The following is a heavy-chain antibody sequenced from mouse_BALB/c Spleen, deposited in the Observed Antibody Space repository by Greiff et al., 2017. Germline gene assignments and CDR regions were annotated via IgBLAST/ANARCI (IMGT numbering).Heavy chain of an antibody. D-gene: IGHD3-2*01. J-gene: IGHJ4*01. V-gene: IGHV5-6-5*01. CDR2: ISSGGST. CDR3: ASDSSYAMDY. Sequence: EVKLMESGGGLVKPGGSLKLSCAASGFTFSSYAMSWVRQTPEKRLEWVASISSGGSTYYPDSVKGRFTISRDNARNILYLQMSSLRSEDTAMYYCASDSSYAMDYWGQGTSVTVSS. CDR1: GFTFSSYA.